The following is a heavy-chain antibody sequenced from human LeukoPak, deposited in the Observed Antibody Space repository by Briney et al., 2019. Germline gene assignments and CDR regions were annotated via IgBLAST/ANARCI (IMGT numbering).Heavy chain of an antibody. CDR3: AKYRLVWLPAPVFDS. CDR2: ISSSSSYI. CDR1: GFTFSSYS. J-gene: IGHJ4*02. D-gene: IGHD5-24*01. V-gene: IGHV3-21*06. Sequence: GGSLRLSCAASGFTFSSYSMNWVRQAPGKGLEWVSSISSSSSYIYYADSVKGRFTVSRDNAKNSLSLQVSSLRAEDTAVYYCAKYRLVWLPAPVFDSWGQGTLVTVSS.